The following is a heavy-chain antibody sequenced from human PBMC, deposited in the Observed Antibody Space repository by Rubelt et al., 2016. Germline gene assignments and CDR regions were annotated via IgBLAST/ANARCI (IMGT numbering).Heavy chain of an antibody. D-gene: IGHD6-25*01. CDR2: IYYSGST. V-gene: IGHV4-59*01. J-gene: IGHJ5*01. Sequence: QVQLQESGPGLVKPSETLSLTCTVSGYSISSYYWTWIRQPPGKGLEWIGYIYYSGSTNYNPSLKSRVAVSVDTSKNQFSLNRTAVTAEDTAVYYWAGETSAHSGGYDSWGQGTLVTVST. CDR1: GYSISSYY. CDR3: AGETSAHSGGYDS.